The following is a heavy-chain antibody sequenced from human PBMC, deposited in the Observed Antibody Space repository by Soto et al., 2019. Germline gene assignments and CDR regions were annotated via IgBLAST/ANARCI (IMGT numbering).Heavy chain of an antibody. CDR3: ARFSGYYGSGSYYKWVKYFDY. CDR2: IYYSGST. V-gene: IGHV4-59*01. CDR1: GGSISSYY. Sequence: PSDTLSLTCTVSGGSISSYYWSWIRQPPGKGLEWIGYIYYSGSTNYNPSLKSRVTISVDTSKNQFSLKLSSVTAADTAVYYCARFSGYYGSGSYYKWVKYFDYWGQGTLVTFSS. D-gene: IGHD3-10*01. J-gene: IGHJ4*02.